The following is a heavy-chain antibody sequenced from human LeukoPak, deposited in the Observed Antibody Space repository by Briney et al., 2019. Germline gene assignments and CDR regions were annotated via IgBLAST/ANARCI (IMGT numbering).Heavy chain of an antibody. Sequence: SVKVSCKASGGTFSSYAIRWVRQAPGQGLEWMGRIIPILGIANYAQKFQGRVTITADKSTSTAYMELSSLRSEDTAVYYCATSIVVVVAATPNFDYWGQGTLVTVSS. CDR2: IIPILGIA. CDR1: GGTFSSYA. D-gene: IGHD2-15*01. J-gene: IGHJ4*02. CDR3: ATSIVVVVAATPNFDY. V-gene: IGHV1-69*04.